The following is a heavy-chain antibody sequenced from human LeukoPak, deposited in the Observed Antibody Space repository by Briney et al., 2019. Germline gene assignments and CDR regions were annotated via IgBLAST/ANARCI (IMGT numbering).Heavy chain of an antibody. J-gene: IGHJ5*02. CDR3: AKDGAMVRGAYYP. Sequence: GGSLRLSCAASGFTFSSYGMHWVRQAPGKGLGWVAVISYDGSNNYYADSVTGRFTISRDNSKNTLSLQMNSLRAEDTAVYYCAKDGAMVRGAYYPWGQGTLVTVSS. D-gene: IGHD3-10*01. CDR1: GFTFSSYG. CDR2: ISYDGSNN. V-gene: IGHV3-30*18.